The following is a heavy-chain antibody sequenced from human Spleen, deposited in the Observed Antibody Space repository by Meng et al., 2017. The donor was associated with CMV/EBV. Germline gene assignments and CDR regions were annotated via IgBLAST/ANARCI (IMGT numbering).Heavy chain of an antibody. CDR2: MYAGGNT. J-gene: IGHJ6*02. V-gene: IGHV3-66*02. D-gene: IGHD2-15*01. CDR1: GFTVNSNY. Sequence: GESLKISCAASGFTVNSNYMIWVRQAPGKGLEWVSVMYAGGNTYYADSVTGRCTISRDISRNTVYLQMNTLRAEDTALYYCARARSLFYYGMDVWGQGTTVTVSS. CDR3: ARARSLFYYGMDV.